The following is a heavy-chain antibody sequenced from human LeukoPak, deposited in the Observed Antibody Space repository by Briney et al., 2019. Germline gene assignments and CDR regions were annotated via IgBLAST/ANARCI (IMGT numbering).Heavy chain of an antibody. Sequence: GGSLRLSCAASGFTFSTYSMHWVRQSPGKGLEWVSVFYSGGSTYYAESVKGRFTIFRHNSNNTLSLQMNSLRAEDTAVYYCAKLGEGAFDIWGQGTMVTVSS. CDR3: AKLGEGAFDI. CDR1: GFTFSTYS. CDR2: FYSGGST. J-gene: IGHJ3*02. V-gene: IGHV3-53*04. D-gene: IGHD3-16*01.